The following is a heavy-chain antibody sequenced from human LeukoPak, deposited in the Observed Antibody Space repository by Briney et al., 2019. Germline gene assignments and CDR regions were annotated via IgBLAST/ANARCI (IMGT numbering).Heavy chain of an antibody. J-gene: IGHJ6*03. CDR1: GGSFSGYY. D-gene: IGHD3-22*01. V-gene: IGHV4-34*01. CDR3: ARGRQDVTMIVVVMIAVSYYLDV. Sequence: SETLSLTCAVYGGSFSGYYWTWIRQTPGKGLEWIGEMNPSGSTSYNPSLKSRVTISVDTSKNQFSLKLSSVTAADTAVYYCARGRQDVTMIVVVMIAVSYYLDVWGKGTTVTVS. CDR2: MNPSGST.